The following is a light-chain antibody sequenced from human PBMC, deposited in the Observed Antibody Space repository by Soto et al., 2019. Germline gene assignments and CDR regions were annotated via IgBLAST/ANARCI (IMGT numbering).Light chain of an antibody. CDR2: GAS. CDR1: QSVSSNY. Sequence: EIVMTQSPGTLSLSPGETATLSCRASQSVSSNYVAWFHQKPGQAPRLLIYGASRRATGVPDRFSASGCGTDFTLTISRLEPEDFAVYYCQQYGRSPFTFGPGTKVDIK. V-gene: IGKV3-20*01. CDR3: QQYGRSPFT. J-gene: IGKJ3*01.